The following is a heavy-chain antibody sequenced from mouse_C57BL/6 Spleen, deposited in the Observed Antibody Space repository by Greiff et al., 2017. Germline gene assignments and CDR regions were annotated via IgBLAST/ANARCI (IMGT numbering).Heavy chain of an antibody. V-gene: IGHV14-3*01. CDR2: IDPANGNT. Sequence: EVQGVESVAELVRPGASVKLSCTASGFNIKNTYMHWVKQRPEQGLEWIGRIDPANGNTKYAPKFQGKATITADTSSNTAYLQLSSLTSEDTAIYYCARSEGGNYEDAMDYWGQGTSVTVSS. D-gene: IGHD2-1*01. CDR1: GFNIKNTY. J-gene: IGHJ4*01. CDR3: ARSEGGNYEDAMDY.